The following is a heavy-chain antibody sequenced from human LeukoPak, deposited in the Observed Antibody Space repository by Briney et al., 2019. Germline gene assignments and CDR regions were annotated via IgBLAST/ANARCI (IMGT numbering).Heavy chain of an antibody. CDR3: ARDLEAGGPLDY. Sequence: ASVTVSCKASGNTFTSYGISWVRQAPGQGLEWMGWIRVYNGNTNYAQKLQGRVTMATDTSTTTAYMELRSLRSDDTAVYYCARDLEAGGPLDYWGQGTLVTVSS. CDR2: IRVYNGNT. CDR1: GNTFTSYG. J-gene: IGHJ4*02. D-gene: IGHD3-16*01. V-gene: IGHV1-18*01.